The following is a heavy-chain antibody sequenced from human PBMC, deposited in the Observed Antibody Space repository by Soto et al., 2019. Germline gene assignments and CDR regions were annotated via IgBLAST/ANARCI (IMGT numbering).Heavy chain of an antibody. D-gene: IGHD6-6*01. CDR1: GGSISSSSYY. J-gene: IGHJ4*02. CDR2: IYYRGSN. CDR3: ARISSIAARPDY. V-gene: IGHV4-39*01. Sequence: QLQLQESGPGLVKPSETLSLTCTVSGGSISSSSYYWGWIRQPPGKGLEWIGYIYYRGSNFYNTSLESRVTISVDTSKNQFFLNLSSVTAADTAVYYCARISSIAARPDYWGQGTLVTVSS.